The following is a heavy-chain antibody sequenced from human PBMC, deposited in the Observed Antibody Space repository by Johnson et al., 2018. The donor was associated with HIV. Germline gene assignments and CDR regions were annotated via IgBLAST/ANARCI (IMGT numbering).Heavy chain of an antibody. D-gene: IGHD6-19*01. Sequence: QVQLVESGGGVVQPGRSLRLSCAASGFTFSSYGMHWVRQAPGKGLEWVAVISYDGSNKYYADSMKGRFTISRDNSKNTLYLQMSSLRPEDTAVYYCAKIGQWRERLDAFDVWGQGTMVTVSS. CDR2: ISYDGSNK. J-gene: IGHJ3*01. V-gene: IGHV3-30*18. CDR3: AKIGQWRERLDAFDV. CDR1: GFTFSSYG.